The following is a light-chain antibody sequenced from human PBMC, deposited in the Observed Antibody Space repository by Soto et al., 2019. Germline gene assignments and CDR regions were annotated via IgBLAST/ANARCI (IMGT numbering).Light chain of an antibody. CDR1: SSNIGSNY. V-gene: IGLV1-47*02. Sequence: QLVLTQPPSASGTPGQRVTISCSGSSSNIGSNYVYWYQQFPGTAPKLLIYSNNQRPSGVPDRFSGSKSGTSASLAISGLRSEDEADYYCAAWDDSLSGHYVFGTGTKLTVL. CDR3: AAWDDSLSGHYV. CDR2: SNN. J-gene: IGLJ1*01.